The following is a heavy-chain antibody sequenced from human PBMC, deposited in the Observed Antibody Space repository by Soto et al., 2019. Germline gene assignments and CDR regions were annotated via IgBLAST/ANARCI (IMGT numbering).Heavy chain of an antibody. CDR2: VSSDGGRI. J-gene: IGHJ4*02. Sequence: PGGSLRLSCSASGFTFSSFSMHWVRQAPGKGLEYVSHVSSDGGRIYYADSVKGRFTISRDNSKNTLYLQMNSLRAEDTAVYYCARDAALDYYDSSGYLGYWGQGTLVTVSS. V-gene: IGHV3-64*04. D-gene: IGHD3-22*01. CDR3: ARDAALDYYDSSGYLGY. CDR1: GFTFSSFS.